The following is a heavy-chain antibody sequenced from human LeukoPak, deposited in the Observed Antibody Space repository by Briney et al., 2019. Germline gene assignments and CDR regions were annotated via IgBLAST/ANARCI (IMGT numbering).Heavy chain of an antibody. D-gene: IGHD7-27*01. CDR1: GFTFSIYA. Sequence: PGGSLRLSCEASGFTFSIYAMTWVRQAPGKGLEWVSGIDGGGGSINYGDSVTGRFTISRDNSKNTVYLQMKSLRAEDTAVYYCAKDKISGDGCWEFDYWGQGTLVTVSS. J-gene: IGHJ4*02. CDR2: IDGGGGSI. V-gene: IGHV3-23*02. CDR3: AKDKISGDGCWEFDY.